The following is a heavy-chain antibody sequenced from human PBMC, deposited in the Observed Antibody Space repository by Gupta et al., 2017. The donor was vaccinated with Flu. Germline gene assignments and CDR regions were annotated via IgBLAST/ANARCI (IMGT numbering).Heavy chain of an antibody. CDR1: GSSLSGAYY. V-gene: IGHV4-38-2*01. D-gene: IGHD3-22*01. Sequence: QVQLQESGPGLVKPSETLSLTCAVSGSSLSGAYYWGWIRQPPGKGLEWIGSFYHSGITYYNPSLKSRVTISVDTSKNQFSLNLSSVTAADTAVYYCARASSYYDSSGYFVYWGQGTLVTVSS. J-gene: IGHJ4*02. CDR2: FYHSGIT. CDR3: ARASSYYDSSGYFVY.